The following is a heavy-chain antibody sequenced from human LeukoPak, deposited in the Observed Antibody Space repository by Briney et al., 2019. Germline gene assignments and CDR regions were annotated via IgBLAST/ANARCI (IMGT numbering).Heavy chain of an antibody. Sequence: GGSLRLSCAASGFRFDDYGMSWVRQAPGKGLEWVAGTNWNGASTGYADFVKGRFTISRDNSKNTLYLQMNSLRAEDTAVYYCARAPNSTDYSAGYWYFDLWGRGTLVTVSS. D-gene: IGHD2/OR15-2a*01. CDR2: TNWNGAST. J-gene: IGHJ2*01. V-gene: IGHV3-20*04. CDR1: GFRFDDYG. CDR3: ARAPNSTDYSAGYWYFDL.